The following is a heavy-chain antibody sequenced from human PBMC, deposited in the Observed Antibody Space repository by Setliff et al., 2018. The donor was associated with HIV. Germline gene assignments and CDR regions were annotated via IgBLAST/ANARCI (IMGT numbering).Heavy chain of an antibody. J-gene: IGHJ4*02. CDR1: GLSVSNTW. CDR2: INKKTDGATM. V-gene: IGHV3-15*01. D-gene: IGHD3-10*01. CDR3: TTDDGSGSYFPPPYFDF. Sequence: GGSLRLSCSASGLSVSNTWMSWARQAPGKGLEWIGHINKKTDGATMDYAAPVKGRFTISRDDSKNTLYLQMNSLKSEDTAIYYCTTDDGSGSYFPPPYFDFWGQGTLVTVSS.